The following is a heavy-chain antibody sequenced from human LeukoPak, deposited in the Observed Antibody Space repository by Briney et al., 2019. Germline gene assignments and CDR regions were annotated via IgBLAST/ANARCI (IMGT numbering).Heavy chain of an antibody. CDR2: IIPIFGTA. Sequence: SVKVSCKASGGTFSSYAISWVRQAPGQGLEWMGGIIPIFGTANYAQKFQGRVTITADKSTSTAYMELSSLRSEDTAVYYCAREVINYYDSSGYPSYFDYWGQGTLVTVSS. D-gene: IGHD3-22*01. CDR1: GGTFSSYA. J-gene: IGHJ4*02. CDR3: AREVINYYDSSGYPSYFDY. V-gene: IGHV1-69*06.